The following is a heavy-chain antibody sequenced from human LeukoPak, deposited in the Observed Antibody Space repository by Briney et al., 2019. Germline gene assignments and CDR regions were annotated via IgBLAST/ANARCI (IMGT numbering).Heavy chain of an antibody. Sequence: SETLSLTCTVPGGSTSSYYWSWIRQPPGKGLEWIGYIYYSGSTNYNPSLKSRVTISVDTSKNQFSLKLSSVTAADTAVYYCARHGYYYYYMDVWGKGTTVTVSS. V-gene: IGHV4-59*08. J-gene: IGHJ6*03. CDR3: ARHGYYYYYMDV. CDR1: GGSTSSYY. CDR2: IYYSGST.